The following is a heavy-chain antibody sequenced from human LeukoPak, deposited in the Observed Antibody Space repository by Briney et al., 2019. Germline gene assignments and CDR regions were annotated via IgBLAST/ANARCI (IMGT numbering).Heavy chain of an antibody. D-gene: IGHD2-2*01. V-gene: IGHV4-39*01. CDR1: GGSISSSSYY. CDR3: ARRCSSTSCYAWFDP. Sequence: SETLSLTCTVSGGSISSSSYYWGWIRQPPGKGLEWIGSIYYSGSTYYNPSLKSRVTISVDTSKNQFSLKLSSVTAADTAVYYCARRCSSTSCYAWFDPWGQGTLVTVS. J-gene: IGHJ5*02. CDR2: IYYSGST.